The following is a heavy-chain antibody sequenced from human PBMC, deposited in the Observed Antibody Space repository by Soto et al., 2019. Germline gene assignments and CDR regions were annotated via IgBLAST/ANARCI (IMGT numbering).Heavy chain of an antibody. CDR2: INSDGSST. V-gene: IGHV3-74*01. D-gene: IGHD3-10*01. CDR3: ATFFSSGSSLDY. Sequence: EVQLVESGGGLVQPGGSLRLSCGASGFTLRSYWMHWVRQAPGKGLVWVSNINSDGSSTNYADSVKGRFTISRDNAKNTLYLQMNSLRADDTAVYYCATFFSSGSSLDYWGQGTLVTVSS. J-gene: IGHJ4*02. CDR1: GFTLRSYW.